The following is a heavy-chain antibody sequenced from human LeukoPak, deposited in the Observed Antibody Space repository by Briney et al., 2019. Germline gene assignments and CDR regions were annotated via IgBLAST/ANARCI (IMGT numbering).Heavy chain of an antibody. D-gene: IGHD3-10*01. CDR2: INPSSGST. Sequence: GSSVKVSCKASGGTFSSYAISWVRQAPGQGLEWMGIINPSSGSTTYAQKFQDRVTMTRDTSTSTVYMELSSLRSEDTAVYSCARGFRSRVPNGMDVWGQGTTVTVSS. CDR1: GGTFSSYA. J-gene: IGHJ6*02. CDR3: ARGFRSRVPNGMDV. V-gene: IGHV1-46*01.